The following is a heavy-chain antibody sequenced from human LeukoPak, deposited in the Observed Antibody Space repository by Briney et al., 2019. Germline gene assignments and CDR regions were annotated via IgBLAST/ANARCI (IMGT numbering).Heavy chain of an antibody. CDR3: SRGIVGNTHDAFDI. D-gene: IGHD1-26*01. CDR2: IYYSERN. V-gene: IGHV4-59*02. Sequence: SETLSLTCTVSGGSVSRYSWTWIRQPPGKGLEWIADIYYSERNNNYPSLQSRVTISLATSKSQVSLKLASVTAADTAVYYCSRGIVGNTHDAFDIWGQGTMVTVSS. J-gene: IGHJ3*02. CDR1: GGSVSRYS.